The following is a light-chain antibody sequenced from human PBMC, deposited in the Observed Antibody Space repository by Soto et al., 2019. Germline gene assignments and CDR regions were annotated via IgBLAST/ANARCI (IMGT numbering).Light chain of an antibody. J-gene: IGKJ2*02. CDR1: QSIISY. CDR3: QQTYSGPRT. Sequence: DLQMTQSPSSLSASVEDRVTITCRSSQSIISYLNWYQQKAGKAPQLLIYAASSLQSGVPARFSGSASGTDFTLTISSLQPEDSAIYYCQQTYSGPRTFGQGTNLEIK. V-gene: IGKV1-39*01. CDR2: AAS.